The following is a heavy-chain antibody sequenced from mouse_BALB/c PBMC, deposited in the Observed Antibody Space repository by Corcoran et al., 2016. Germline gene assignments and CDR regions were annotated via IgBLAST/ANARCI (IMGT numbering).Heavy chain of an antibody. J-gene: IGHJ4*01. CDR1: GYTFTNYG. CDR3: ARSSTLLYYYAMDY. Sequence: QIQLVQSGPELKKPGETVKISCKASGYTFTNYGMNWVKQAPGKGLKWMGWINTYTGEPTCADDFKGRFAFSLETSASTSYLQINILKNEDMATYFCARSSTLLYYYAMDYWGQGTSVTVSS. V-gene: IGHV9-1*02. D-gene: IGHD6-1*01. CDR2: INTYTGEP.